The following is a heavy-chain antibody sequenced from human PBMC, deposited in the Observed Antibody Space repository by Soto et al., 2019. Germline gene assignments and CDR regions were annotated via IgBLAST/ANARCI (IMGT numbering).Heavy chain of an antibody. V-gene: IGHV4-4*02. J-gene: IGHJ3*02. D-gene: IGHD2-15*01. Sequence: QVQLQESGPGLVKPSGTLSLTCAVSSGSISSSNWWSWVRQPPGKGLEWIGEIYHSGSTNYNPSLKRRVTISVDKSKNQFSLNLSSVTAADTAVYYCARVQDIVVVGGAAYAFDIWGQGTMVTVSS. CDR1: SGSISSSNW. CDR3: ARVQDIVVVGGAAYAFDI. CDR2: IYHSGST.